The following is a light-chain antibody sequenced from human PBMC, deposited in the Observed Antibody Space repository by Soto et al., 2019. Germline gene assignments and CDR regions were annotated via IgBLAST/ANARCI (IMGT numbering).Light chain of an antibody. CDR2: GAS. Sequence: EIVMTQSPATLSVSPGERATLSCRSSQSVSSNLAWYQQKPGQAPRLLIYGASTRATGIPARFSGSGSGTEFTLAISSLQSEDLAVYYCQQYNNCPPITFGQGTRLEIK. V-gene: IGKV3-15*01. J-gene: IGKJ5*01. CDR3: QQYNNCPPIT. CDR1: QSVSSN.